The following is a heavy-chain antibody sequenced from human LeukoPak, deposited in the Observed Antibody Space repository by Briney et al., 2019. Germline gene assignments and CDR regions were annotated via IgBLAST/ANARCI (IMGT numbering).Heavy chain of an antibody. J-gene: IGHJ3*02. V-gene: IGHV3-30*02. CDR1: GFTFSSYG. Sequence: PGGSLRLSCAASGFTFSSYGMHWVRQAPGKGLEWVAFIRYDGSNKYYADSVKGRFTIPRDNSKNTLYLQMNSLRAEDTAVYYCAKSSDYYDSRGGAFDIWGQGTMVTVSS. CDR2: IRYDGSNK. CDR3: AKSSDYYDSRGGAFDI. D-gene: IGHD3-22*01.